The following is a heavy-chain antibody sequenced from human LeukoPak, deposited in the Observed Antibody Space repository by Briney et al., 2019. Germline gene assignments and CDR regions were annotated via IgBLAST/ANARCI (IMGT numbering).Heavy chain of an antibody. J-gene: IGHJ6*02. D-gene: IGHD4/OR15-4a*01. V-gene: IGHV3-66*01. CDR3: ARGLFYYYYGMDV. Sequence: GGSLRLSCTASGFTFSASWMSWVRQAPGKGLEWVSVIYSGGSTYYADSVKGRFTISRDNSKNTLYLQMNSLRAEDTAVYYCARGLFYYYYGMDVWGQGTTVTVSS. CDR1: GFTFSASW. CDR2: IYSGGST.